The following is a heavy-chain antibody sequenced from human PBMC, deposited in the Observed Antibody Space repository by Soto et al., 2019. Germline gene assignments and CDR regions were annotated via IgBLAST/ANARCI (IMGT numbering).Heavy chain of an antibody. Sequence: EVQLVESGGGLVKPGGSLRLSCAASGFTFSSYSMNWVRQAPGKGLEWVSSISSSSSYIYYADSVKGRFTISRDNAKNSLYLQMNSLRAEDTAVYYCARLYGDSLGAFDIWGQGTMVTVSS. D-gene: IGHD4-17*01. CDR3: ARLYGDSLGAFDI. V-gene: IGHV3-21*01. CDR1: GFTFSSYS. J-gene: IGHJ3*02. CDR2: ISSSSSYI.